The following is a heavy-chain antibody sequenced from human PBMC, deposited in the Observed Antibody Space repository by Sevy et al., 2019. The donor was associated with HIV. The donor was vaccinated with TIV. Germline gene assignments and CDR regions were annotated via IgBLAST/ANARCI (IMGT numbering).Heavy chain of an antibody. CDR1: GYTLSELS. Sequence: ASVKVSCKVSGYTLSELSMHWVRQAPGKGLEWMGSFDPEDGEIPYAQKLQGRITMTEDTSTDTAYMELSSLRSEDTAVYYCATTKDYYDSSGSPFDYWGQGTLVTVSS. CDR2: FDPEDGEI. J-gene: IGHJ4*02. CDR3: ATTKDYYDSSGSPFDY. V-gene: IGHV1-24*01. D-gene: IGHD3-22*01.